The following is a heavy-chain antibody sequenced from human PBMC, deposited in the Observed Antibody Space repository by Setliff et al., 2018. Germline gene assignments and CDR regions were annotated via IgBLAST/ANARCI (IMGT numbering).Heavy chain of an antibody. D-gene: IGHD2-21*02. CDR2: VSHDENTK. CDR1: GFTFSSYS. Sequence: GGSLRLSCAASGFTFSSYSIHWVRQAPGKGLEWVAVVSHDENTKYYADSVKDRFIISRDNSKNTVYLQMNSLRAADTAVYHCARVGQATVVTAIHGALDYWVQGTMVTVSS. CDR3: ARVGQATVVTAIHGALDY. V-gene: IGHV3-30*04. J-gene: IGHJ4*03.